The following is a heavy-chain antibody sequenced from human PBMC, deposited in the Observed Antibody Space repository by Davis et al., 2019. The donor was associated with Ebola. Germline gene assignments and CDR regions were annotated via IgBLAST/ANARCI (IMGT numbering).Heavy chain of an antibody. V-gene: IGHV4-59*01. J-gene: IGHJ3*02. D-gene: IGHD2-2*01. Sequence: GSLRLSCTVSGGSISSYYWSWIRQPPGKGLEWIGYIYYSGSTNYNPSLKSRVTISVDTSKNQFSLKLSSVTAADTAVYYCARVSRRSSRPDAFDIWGQGTMVTVSS. CDR1: GGSISSYY. CDR2: IYYSGST. CDR3: ARVSRRSSRPDAFDI.